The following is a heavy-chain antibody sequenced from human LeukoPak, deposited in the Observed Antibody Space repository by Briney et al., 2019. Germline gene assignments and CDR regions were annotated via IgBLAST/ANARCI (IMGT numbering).Heavy chain of an antibody. CDR3: ARTFCSTSCYVDY. Sequence: GESLKISCEGSGYSFTSYWIGWVRQMPGKGLEWMGIIYPGDSDTRYSPSFQGQVTISADKSISTAYLQWSSLKASDTAMYYCARTFCSTSCYVDYWGQGTLVTVSS. CDR2: IYPGDSDT. D-gene: IGHD2-2*01. J-gene: IGHJ4*02. V-gene: IGHV5-51*01. CDR1: GYSFTSYW.